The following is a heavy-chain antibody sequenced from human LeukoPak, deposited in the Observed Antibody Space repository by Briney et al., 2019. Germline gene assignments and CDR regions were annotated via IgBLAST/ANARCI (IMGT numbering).Heavy chain of an antibody. J-gene: IGHJ1*01. V-gene: IGHV3-23*01. D-gene: IGHD6-13*01. Sequence: GGSLRLSCAASGFTFSSYGMNWVRQAPGKGLEWVSAISGSGGSTYYADSVKGRFTISRDNSKNTLYLQMNSLRAEDTAVYYCAKDARIAAAGKSGYFQHWGQGTLVTVSS. CDR3: AKDARIAAAGKSGYFQH. CDR1: GFTFSSYG. CDR2: ISGSGGST.